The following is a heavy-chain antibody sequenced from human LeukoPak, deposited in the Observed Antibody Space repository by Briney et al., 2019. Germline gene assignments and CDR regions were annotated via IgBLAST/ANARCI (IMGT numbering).Heavy chain of an antibody. D-gene: IGHD6-19*01. J-gene: IGHJ6*03. V-gene: IGHV3-20*04. CDR1: GFTFDDYG. Sequence: PGGSLRLSCAASGFTFDDYGMSWVRQAPGKGLEWVSGINWNGGSTGYAGSVKGRFTISRDNAKNSLYLQMNSLRAEDTALYYCARDRDSGWYYYYYMDVWGKGTTVTVSS. CDR3: ARDRDSGWYYYYYMDV. CDR2: INWNGGST.